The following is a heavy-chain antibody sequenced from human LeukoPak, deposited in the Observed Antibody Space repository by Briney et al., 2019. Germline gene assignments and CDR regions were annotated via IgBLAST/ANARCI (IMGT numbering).Heavy chain of an antibody. CDR1: GFTFNLYA. CDR2: LSKDGNNK. J-gene: IGHJ6*02. D-gene: IGHD3-22*01. V-gene: IGHV3-30-3*01. CDR3: AREHSYGEWGYYFGFDV. Sequence: GGSLRLSCATSGFTFNLYAMHWVRQAPGKGLEGVAVLSKDGNNKYFSDSVKGRFSISRDNSKNTLYLHLNSLKSDDTAVYYCAREHSYGEWGYYFGFDVWGQGTAVTVSS.